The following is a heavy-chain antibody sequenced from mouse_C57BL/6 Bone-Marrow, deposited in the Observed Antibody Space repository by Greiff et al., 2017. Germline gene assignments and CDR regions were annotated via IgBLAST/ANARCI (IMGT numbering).Heavy chain of an antibody. J-gene: IGHJ3*01. CDR1: GYTFTSYT. CDR3: AGRPLYYYYAWFAY. D-gene: IGHD2-4*01. V-gene: IGHV1-4*01. CDR2: INPSSGYT. Sequence: VQLQQSGAELARPGASVKMSCKASGYTFTSYTMHWVKQRPGQGLEWIGYINPSSGYTKYNQKFKDKATLTADKSSSEAYMQLISLTSEDSAFYYCAGRPLYYYYAWFAYWGQGTLVTVSA.